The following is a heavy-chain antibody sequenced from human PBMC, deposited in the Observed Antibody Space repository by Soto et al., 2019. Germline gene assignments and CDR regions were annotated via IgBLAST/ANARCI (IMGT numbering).Heavy chain of an antibody. CDR2: IKSDGSIT. D-gene: IGHD1-26*01. J-gene: IGHJ4*02. CDR1: GFTFSNYW. Sequence: EVQLVESGGGLVQPGGSLRLSCAVSGFTFSNYWMHWVRQAPGKGLVWVSRIKSDGSITTYAGSVKGRFTISRDNAKNTLYLQMNNVRDEDTAVYYCVRASGNYFFDYWGQGTLVTVSS. CDR3: VRASGNYFFDY. V-gene: IGHV3-74*01.